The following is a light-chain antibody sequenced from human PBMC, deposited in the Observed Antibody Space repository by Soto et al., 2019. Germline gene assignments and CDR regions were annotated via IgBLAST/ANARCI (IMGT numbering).Light chain of an antibody. CDR1: SSDVGGYDY. Sequence: QSVLTQPASVSGSPGQSITISCTGTSSDVGGYDYVSWYQLHPGKAPKLMVFEVNNRPSGVSYRFSGSKSGNTASLTISGLQAEDEADYFCATWDDSLNGFYVFGTGTKVTVL. CDR2: EVN. CDR3: ATWDDSLNGFYV. V-gene: IGLV2-14*01. J-gene: IGLJ1*01.